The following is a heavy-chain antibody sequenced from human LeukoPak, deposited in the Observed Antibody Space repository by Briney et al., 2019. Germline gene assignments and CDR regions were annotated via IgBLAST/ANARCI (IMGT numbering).Heavy chain of an antibody. D-gene: IGHD4-11*01. CDR2: ISSSSSYI. CDR3: AKDGRRYS. CDR1: GFTFSTYS. V-gene: IGHV3-21*04. J-gene: IGHJ4*02. Sequence: GGSPRLSCAASGFTFSTYSMNWVRQAPGKGLEWVSSISSSSSYIYYADSVKGRFTISRDNSKNTLYLQMNSLRAEDTAVYYCAKDGRRYSWGQGTLVTVSS.